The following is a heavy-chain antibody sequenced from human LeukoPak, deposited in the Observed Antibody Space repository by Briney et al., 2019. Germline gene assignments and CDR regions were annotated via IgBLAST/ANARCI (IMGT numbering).Heavy chain of an antibody. Sequence: GGSLRLSCAASGFTFSTYGMNWVRQAPGKGLEWVSYISSSSSTIYYADSVKGRFTISRDNAKNSLYLQMNSLRAEDTAVYYCARDTGYSGYDGGLDYWGQGTLVTVSS. CDR2: ISSSSSTI. CDR3: ARDTGYSGYDGGLDY. V-gene: IGHV3-48*01. D-gene: IGHD5-12*01. CDR1: GFTFSTYG. J-gene: IGHJ4*02.